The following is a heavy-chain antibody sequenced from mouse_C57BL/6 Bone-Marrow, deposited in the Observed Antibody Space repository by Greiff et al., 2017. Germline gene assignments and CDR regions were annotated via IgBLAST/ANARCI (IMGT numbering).Heavy chain of an antibody. J-gene: IGHJ3*01. CDR3: ARDPFAY. CDR2: IYPRSGNT. Sequence: VQLQPSGAELARPGASVKLSCKASGYTFTSYGISWVKQRTGQGLEWIGEIYPRSGNTYYNEKFKGKATLTADKSSSTAYRELRSLTSEDSAVYFCARDPFAYWGQGTLVTVPA. V-gene: IGHV1-81*01. CDR1: GYTFTSYG.